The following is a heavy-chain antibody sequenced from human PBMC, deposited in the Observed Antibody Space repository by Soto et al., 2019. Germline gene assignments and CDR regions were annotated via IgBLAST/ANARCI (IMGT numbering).Heavy chain of an antibody. Sequence: GGSLRLSCAASGFTFTRYSMKWVRQAPGKGLEWVSSISSTTNYIYYGDSMKGRFTISRDNAKNSLYLEMNSLRAEDTAVYYCARESEDLTSNFDYWGQGTLVTVSS. CDR1: GFTFTRYS. CDR2: ISSTTNYI. J-gene: IGHJ4*02. V-gene: IGHV3-21*06. CDR3: ARESEDLTSNFDY.